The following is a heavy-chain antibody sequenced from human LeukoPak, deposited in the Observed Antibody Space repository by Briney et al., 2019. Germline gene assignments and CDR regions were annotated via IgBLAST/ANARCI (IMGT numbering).Heavy chain of an antibody. D-gene: IGHD3-3*01. CDR3: AREIRAVTKRKLGGDY. Sequence: GASVKVSCKASGGTFSSYAISWVRQAPGQGLEWMGRIIPILGIANYAQKFQGRVTITADKSTSTAYMELSSLRSEDTAVYYCAREIRAVTKRKLGGDYWGQGTLVTVSS. J-gene: IGHJ4*02. CDR2: IIPILGIA. CDR1: GGTFSSYA. V-gene: IGHV1-69*04.